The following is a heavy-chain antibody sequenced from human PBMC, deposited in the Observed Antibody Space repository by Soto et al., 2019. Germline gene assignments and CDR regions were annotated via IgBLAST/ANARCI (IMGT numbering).Heavy chain of an antibody. J-gene: IGHJ4*02. CDR3: AREFAGSGRFDH. CDR2: IYYSGTT. V-gene: IGHV4-39*02. CDR1: GGSIASADYY. Sequence: QLHLQESGPGLVKPSETLSLTCAVSGGSIASADYYWGWIRQPPGKGLEWIGSIYYSGTTYDKPSLRSRVTMSVDTSKNEFSLILRSVTAADTAVYYCAREFAGSGRFDHWGQGSLVTVSS. D-gene: IGHD1-26*01.